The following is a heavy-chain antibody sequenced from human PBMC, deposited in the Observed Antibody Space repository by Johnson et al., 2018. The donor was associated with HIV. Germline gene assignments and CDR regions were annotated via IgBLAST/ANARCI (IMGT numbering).Heavy chain of an antibody. D-gene: IGHD3-16*01. CDR3: AKGLGCWGTNDAFDI. V-gene: IGHV3-13*01. CDR1: GFTFSNVD. CDR2: IGTDGDT. Sequence: VQLVESGGGLVQPGGSLRLSCAASGFTFSNVDMHWVRQATGKGLEWVSTIGTDGDTYYPGSVKGRFTISRENDKNSMHLQMNSLIAGDTAIYYCAKGLGCWGTNDAFDIWGQGTKVTVSS. J-gene: IGHJ3*02.